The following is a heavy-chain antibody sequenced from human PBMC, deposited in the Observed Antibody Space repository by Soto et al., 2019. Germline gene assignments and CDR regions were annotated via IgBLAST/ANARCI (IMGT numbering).Heavy chain of an antibody. V-gene: IGHV3-9*01. D-gene: IGHD3-9*01. CDR3: AKDIQPYDILAGAMDY. CDR1: GFTFDDYA. Sequence: EVQLVESGGGLVQPGRSLRLSCAASGFTFDDYAMHWVRQAPGKGLEWVSGISWNSGSIGYADSVKGRFTISRDNAKNSLYLQMNSLRAEDTALYYCAKDIQPYDILAGAMDYWGQGTLVTVSS. CDR2: ISWNSGSI. J-gene: IGHJ4*02.